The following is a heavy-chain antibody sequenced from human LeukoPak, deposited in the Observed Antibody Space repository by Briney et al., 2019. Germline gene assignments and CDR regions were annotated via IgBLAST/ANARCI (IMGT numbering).Heavy chain of an antibody. CDR1: GGSIISYY. J-gene: IGHJ4*02. CDR3: ARHSSDYGGNFGY. CDR2: IYYSGST. V-gene: IGHV4-59*08. D-gene: IGHD4-23*01. Sequence: SETLSLTGTVSGGSIISYYWSWIRQPPGKGLEWIGYIYYSGSTKYNPSLKSRVSISVDTSKNQFSLKLSSVTAADTAVYYCARHSSDYGGNFGYWGQGTLVTVSS.